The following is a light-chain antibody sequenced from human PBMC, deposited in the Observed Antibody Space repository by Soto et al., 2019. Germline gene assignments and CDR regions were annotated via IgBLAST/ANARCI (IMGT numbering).Light chain of an antibody. J-gene: IGKJ4*01. CDR3: QPSTEWPFP. CDR1: QSVSNN. V-gene: IGKV3-15*01. CDR2: HAS. Sequence: EIVMTQSPATLSVSPGERATLSCRASQSVSNNLAWYQQKPGPPPRLLIYHASTGAPGIPARFSSSGSGTQLNSTIPGVQAEASAVYYCQPSTEWPFPFGGGTKVQIK.